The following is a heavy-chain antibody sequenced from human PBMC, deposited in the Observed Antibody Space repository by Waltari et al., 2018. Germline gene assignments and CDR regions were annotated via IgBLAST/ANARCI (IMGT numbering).Heavy chain of an antibody. CDR3: VRNGLGYCTSSTCYKNDD. Sequence: QVQLQESGPGLVRPSETLSLTCAVSGYLINRGYYWGWVRQTPGKGLQWIGTIYHGGDKFYNPSLESRVTMSLDTSKNQLFLKLTSVTAEDTAMYYCVRNGLGYCTSSTCYKNDDWGQGTLVTVSS. D-gene: IGHD2-2*01. CDR2: IYHGGDK. V-gene: IGHV4-38-2*01. CDR1: GYLINRGYY. J-gene: IGHJ1*01.